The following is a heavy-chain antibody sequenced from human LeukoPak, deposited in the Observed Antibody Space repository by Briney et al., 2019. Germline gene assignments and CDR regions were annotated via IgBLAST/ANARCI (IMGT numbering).Heavy chain of an antibody. Sequence: PSETLSLTCAVSSGSISSDNGWTWVRPPPGNGLEWIGEIYYSGRTNYNPSLQSRLTISVDKSNNQFSLSLRSVTAADTAVYYCAGKVAATYYQEWGQGTLVTVSS. CDR2: IYYSGRT. J-gene: IGHJ1*01. D-gene: IGHD1-26*01. V-gene: IGHV4-4*02. CDR1: SGSISSDNG. CDR3: AGKVAATYYQE.